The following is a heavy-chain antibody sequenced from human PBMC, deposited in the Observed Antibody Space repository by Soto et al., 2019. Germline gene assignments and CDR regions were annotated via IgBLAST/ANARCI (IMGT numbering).Heavy chain of an antibody. V-gene: IGHV1-2*02. CDR1: GYTFTGYY. CDR2: INPNSGGT. D-gene: IGHD3-16*01. J-gene: IGHJ5*02. Sequence: ASVKVSCKASGYTFTGYYMHWVRQAPGQGLEWMGWINPNSGGTNYAQKFQGRVTMTRDTSISTAYMELSRLRSDDTAVYYCARDLRAASVWFDPWGKGTLVTVSS. CDR3: ARDLRAASVWFDP.